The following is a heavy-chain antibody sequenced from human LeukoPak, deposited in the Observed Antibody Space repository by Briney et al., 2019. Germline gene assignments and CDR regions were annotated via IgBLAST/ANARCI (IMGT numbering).Heavy chain of an antibody. D-gene: IGHD3-22*01. CDR2: IIPIFGTA. Sequence: SVKVSCKASGGTFSSYAISWVRQAPGQGLEWMGGIIPIFGTANYAQKFQGRVAITADESTSTAYMELSSLRSEDTAVYYCARAITYYYDSSGYLKYFDYWGQGTLVTVSS. CDR3: ARAITYYYDSSGYLKYFDY. J-gene: IGHJ4*02. V-gene: IGHV1-69*13. CDR1: GGTFSSYA.